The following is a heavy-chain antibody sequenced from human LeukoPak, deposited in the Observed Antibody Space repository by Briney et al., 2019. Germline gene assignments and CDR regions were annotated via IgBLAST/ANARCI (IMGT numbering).Heavy chain of an antibody. CDR2: IKQDGSEK. Sequence: PGGSLRLSCAASGFTFSSYWMSWVHQAPGKGLEWVANIKQDGSEKYYVDSVKGRFTISRDNAKNSLYLQMNSLRAEDTAVYYCARVPLWFGKTIFDYWGQGTLVTVSS. J-gene: IGHJ4*02. CDR1: GFTFSSYW. CDR3: ARVPLWFGKTIFDY. V-gene: IGHV3-7*03. D-gene: IGHD3-10*01.